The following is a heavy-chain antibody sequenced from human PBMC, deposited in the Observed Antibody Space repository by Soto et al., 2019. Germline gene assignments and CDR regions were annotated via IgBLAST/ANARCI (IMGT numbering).Heavy chain of an antibody. D-gene: IGHD6-19*01. J-gene: IGHJ4*02. CDR1: GDSVSSNTAA. V-gene: IGHV6-1*01. Sequence: SQTLSLTCAISGDSVSSNTAAWNWIRSSPSRGLEWLGRTYYRSNWRHDYAVSVKSRITVNPDTSKNHFSLQLNSVTPDDTAVYYRARGLAGSAFAIWVQAVRVTVSS. CDR2: TYYRSNWRH. CDR3: ARGLAGSAFAI.